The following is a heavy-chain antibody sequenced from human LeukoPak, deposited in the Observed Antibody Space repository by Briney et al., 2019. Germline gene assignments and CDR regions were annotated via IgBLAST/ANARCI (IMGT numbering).Heavy chain of an antibody. CDR3: AALVDYYDSSGYYVDY. D-gene: IGHD3-22*01. CDR2: IVVGSGNT. CDR1: GFTFTRSA. Sequence: SVKVSCTASGFTFTRSAMQWVRQARGQRLEWIGWIVVGSGNTNYAQKFQERVTISRDMSTSTAYMELSSLRSEDTAVYYCAALVDYYDSSGYYVDYWGQGTLVTVSS. V-gene: IGHV1-58*02. J-gene: IGHJ4*02.